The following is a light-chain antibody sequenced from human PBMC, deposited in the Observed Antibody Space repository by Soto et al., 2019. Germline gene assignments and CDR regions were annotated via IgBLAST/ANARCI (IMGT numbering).Light chain of an antibody. J-gene: IGKJ1*01. CDR2: GAS. V-gene: IGKV3-11*01. CDR3: QQHSHWPPWT. Sequence: PGERATLSCRASEKVRTFVDWYQQKPGQAPRLLIYGASNRATGIPARFSGSGSGTDFTLTISNLEPEDFAVYYCQQHSHWPPWTFGQGTRVEIQ. CDR1: EKVRTF.